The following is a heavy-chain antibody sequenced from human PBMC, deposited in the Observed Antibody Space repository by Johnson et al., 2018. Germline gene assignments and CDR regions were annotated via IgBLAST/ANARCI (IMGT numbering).Heavy chain of an antibody. D-gene: IGHD3-16*01. CDR2: IHDSGST. Sequence: QVQLQESGPGLVKXSETLTLXCNVSGGAINSNYWSWIRQTPGKGLEWIGYIHDSGSTKYNPPLRSRVTISVDTAKRLFSLRLSSVTAADTAMYYCARHVFGAFDPFAMWGQGTMVTVSS. J-gene: IGHJ3*02. CDR3: ARHVFGAFDPFAM. CDR1: GGAINSNY. V-gene: IGHV4-59*01.